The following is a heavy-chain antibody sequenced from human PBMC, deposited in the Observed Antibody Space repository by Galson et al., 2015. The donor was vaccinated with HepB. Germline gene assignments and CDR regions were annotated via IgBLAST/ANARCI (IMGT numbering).Heavy chain of an antibody. V-gene: IGHV3-30*18. Sequence: SLRLSCAASGFTFSRYGMHWVRQAPGKGLEWVAVISYDGSNKYYADSVKGRFTISRDNSKNTLYLQMNSLRAEDTAVYYCAKVLLPGYSSSWLFDYWGQGTLVTVSS. D-gene: IGHD6-13*01. J-gene: IGHJ4*02. CDR1: GFTFSRYG. CDR2: ISYDGSNK. CDR3: AKVLLPGYSSSWLFDY.